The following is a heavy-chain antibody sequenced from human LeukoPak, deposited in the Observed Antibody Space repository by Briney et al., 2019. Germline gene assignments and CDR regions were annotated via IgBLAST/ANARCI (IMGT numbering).Heavy chain of an antibody. D-gene: IGHD5/OR15-5a*01. J-gene: IGHJ4*02. CDR3: AGADGSSYSLDETFDY. CDR1: GGTFSSYA. V-gene: IGHV1-69*04. CDR2: IIPLFDIT. Sequence: SVKVSCKASGGTFSSYAINWVRQAPGQGLEWMGRIIPLFDITNYAQKFQGRGTITADKSTSTAYMELSSLRSEDTALYYCAGADGSSYSLDETFDYWGQGTLVTVSS.